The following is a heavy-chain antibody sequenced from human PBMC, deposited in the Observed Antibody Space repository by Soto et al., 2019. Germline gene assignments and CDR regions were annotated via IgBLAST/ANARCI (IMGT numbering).Heavy chain of an antibody. CDR1: GFTFTSSA. Sequence: QMQLVQSGPEVKKPGTSVKVSCKASGFTFTSSAVQWVRQARGQRLEWIGWIVVGSGNTNYAQKFQERVTITRDMSTRTAYMELSSLRSEDTAVYYCAADLGYCSSTSCYSYYYYGMDVWGQGPTVTVSS. J-gene: IGHJ6*02. CDR2: IVVGSGNT. V-gene: IGHV1-58*01. CDR3: AADLGYCSSTSCYSYYYYGMDV. D-gene: IGHD2-2*03.